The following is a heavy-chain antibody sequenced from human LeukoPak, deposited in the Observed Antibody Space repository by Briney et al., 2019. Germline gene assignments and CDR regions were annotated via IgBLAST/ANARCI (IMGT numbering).Heavy chain of an antibody. J-gene: IGHJ4*02. V-gene: IGHV3-74*01. CDR2: ITNDGSST. Sequence: PGGSLRLSCAASGLTFSSHWMHWVRQAPGKGLVWVSRITNDGSSTTYADSVKGRFTISRDNAKNTLYLQVNSLRAEDTAVYHCATQQGGNPAYWGQGTLVTVSS. CDR1: GLTFSSHW. CDR3: ATQQGGNPAY. D-gene: IGHD1-14*01.